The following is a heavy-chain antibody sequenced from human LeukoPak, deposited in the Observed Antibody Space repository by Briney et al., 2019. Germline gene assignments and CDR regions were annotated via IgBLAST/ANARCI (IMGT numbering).Heavy chain of an antibody. D-gene: IGHD3-9*01. J-gene: IGHJ4*02. CDR3: ARAMETSEIRYCFDY. Sequence: AGGSLRLSCVASGFTFSTYSMHWVRQAPGKGLEWVAVMSYDGFNKFYADSVKGRFTTSRDNAKNTLYLQMNSLRVEDTAVYYCARAMETSEIRYCFDYWGQGTLVTVSS. V-gene: IGHV3-30-3*01. CDR1: GFTFSTYS. CDR2: MSYDGFNK.